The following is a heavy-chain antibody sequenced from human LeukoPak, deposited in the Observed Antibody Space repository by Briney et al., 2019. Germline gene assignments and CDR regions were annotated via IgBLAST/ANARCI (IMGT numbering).Heavy chain of an antibody. CDR1: GASISSSDW. J-gene: IGHJ6*03. CDR2: INHSGST. Sequence: SETLSLTCAVSGASISSSDWWGWVRQPPGKGLEWIGEINHSGSTNYNPSLKSRVTISVDTSKNQFSLKLSSVTAADAAVYYCARQRPTWYNWNDGGAYYYYYMDVWGKGTTVTISS. D-gene: IGHD1-1*01. V-gene: IGHV4-4*02. CDR3: ARQRPTWYNWNDGGAYYYYYMDV.